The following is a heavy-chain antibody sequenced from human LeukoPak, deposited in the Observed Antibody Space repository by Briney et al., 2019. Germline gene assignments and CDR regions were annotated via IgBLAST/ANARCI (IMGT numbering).Heavy chain of an antibody. CDR2: IYYSGST. CDR3: ARHPRYSSGWYGFDY. D-gene: IGHD6-19*01. Sequence: PSETLSLTCTVSGGSISSYYWSWIRQPPGKGLEWIGYIYYSGSTYYNPSLKSRVTISVDTSKNQFSLKLSSVTAADTAVYYCARHPRYSSGWYGFDYWGQGTLVTVSS. J-gene: IGHJ4*02. V-gene: IGHV4-59*08. CDR1: GGSISSYY.